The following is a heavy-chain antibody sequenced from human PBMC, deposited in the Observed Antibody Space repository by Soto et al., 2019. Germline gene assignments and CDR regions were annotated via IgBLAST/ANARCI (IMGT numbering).Heavy chain of an antibody. CDR1: GITFRSYS. V-gene: IGHV3-21*01. Sequence: LRLSCAASGITFRSYSMSWVRQAPGKGLEWVASITSDSSDIYYEDSVKGRFTISRDNGENSLYLQMTSLGAEDTGVYYCATTYCSGGYCFSSEYWGQGVLVTVSS. D-gene: IGHD2-15*01. CDR3: ATTYCSGGYCFSSEY. J-gene: IGHJ4*02. CDR2: ITSDSSDI.